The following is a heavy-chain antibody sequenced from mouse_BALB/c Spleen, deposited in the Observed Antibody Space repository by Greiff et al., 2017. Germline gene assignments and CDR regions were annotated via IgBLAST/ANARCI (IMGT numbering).Heavy chain of an antibody. J-gene: IGHJ4*01. V-gene: IGHV5-17*02. Sequence: DVKLVESGGGLVQPGGSRKLSCAASGFTFSSFGMHWVRQAPEKGLEWVAYISSGSSTIYYADTVKGRFTISRDNPKNTLFLQMTSLRSEDTAMYYCAREEYGNYNYAMDYWGQGTSVTVSS. D-gene: IGHD2-10*02. CDR3: AREEYGNYNYAMDY. CDR2: ISSGSSTI. CDR1: GFTFSSFG.